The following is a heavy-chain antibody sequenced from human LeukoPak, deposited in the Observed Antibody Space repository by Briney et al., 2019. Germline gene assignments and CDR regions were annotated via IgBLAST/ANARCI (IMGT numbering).Heavy chain of an antibody. CDR1: GYSISSGYY. V-gene: IGHV4-38-2*02. CDR3: ARVGAAANALDAFDI. J-gene: IGHJ3*02. CDR2: IYHSGST. D-gene: IGHD6-13*01. Sequence: PSETLSLTCTVSGYSISSGYYWGWIRQPPGKGLEWIGSIYHSGSTYYNPSLKSRVTISVDTSKNQFSLKLSSVTAADTAVYYCARVGAAANALDAFDIWGQGTMVTVSS.